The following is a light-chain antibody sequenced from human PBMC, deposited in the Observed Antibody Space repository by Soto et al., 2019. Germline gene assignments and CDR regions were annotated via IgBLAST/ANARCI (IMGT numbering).Light chain of an antibody. Sequence: DIQMTQSPSSLSASVGDRVTMTCRASQRISSYLNWYQLKPGKAPKLLIYGASNLQSGVPSRLSGSGSGTDFTLTISSLQPEDFASYYCQQGHTIPWTFGQGTKVDIK. CDR1: QRISSY. V-gene: IGKV1-39*01. J-gene: IGKJ1*01. CDR3: QQGHTIPWT. CDR2: GAS.